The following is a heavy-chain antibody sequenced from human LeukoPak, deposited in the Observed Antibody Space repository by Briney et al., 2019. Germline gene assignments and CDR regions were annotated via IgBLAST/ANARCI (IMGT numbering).Heavy chain of an antibody. CDR3: ARGLTGTTYVPALK. CDR1: GGSFSGYC. D-gene: IGHD1-20*01. V-gene: IGHV4-34*01. CDR2: INHSGST. Sequence: SETLSLTCAVYGGSFSGYCWSWIRQPPGKGLEWIGEINHSGSTNYNPSLKSRVTISVDTSKNQFSLKLSSVTAADTAVYYCARGLTGTTYVPALKWGQGTLVTVSS. J-gene: IGHJ4*02.